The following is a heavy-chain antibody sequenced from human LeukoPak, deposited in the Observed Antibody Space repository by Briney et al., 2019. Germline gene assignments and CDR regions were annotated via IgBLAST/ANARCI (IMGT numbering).Heavy chain of an antibody. Sequence: GGSLRLSCAASGFTVSSNYMSWVRQALGKGLEWVSVIYSGGSTYYADSVKGRFTISRDNSKNTLYLQMDSLRAEDTAVYYCARDFPAFDWGQGTLVTVSS. J-gene: IGHJ4*02. CDR2: IYSGGST. D-gene: IGHD2/OR15-2a*01. CDR1: GFTVSSNY. V-gene: IGHV3-53*01. CDR3: ARDFPAFD.